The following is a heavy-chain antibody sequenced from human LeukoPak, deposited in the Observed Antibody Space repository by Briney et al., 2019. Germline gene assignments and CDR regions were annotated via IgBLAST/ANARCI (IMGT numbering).Heavy chain of an antibody. D-gene: IGHD6-13*01. J-gene: IGHJ4*02. V-gene: IGHV1-2*02. CDR1: GYTFTGYY. CDR2: INPNSGGT. CDR3: ARVESSSWYGDFDY. Sequence: ASVKVSCKASGYTFTGYYMHWVRQAPGQGLEWMGWINPNSGGTNYAQKFQGRVTMTRDTSISTAHMELSRLRSDDTAVYYCARVESSSWYGDFDYWGQGTLVTVSS.